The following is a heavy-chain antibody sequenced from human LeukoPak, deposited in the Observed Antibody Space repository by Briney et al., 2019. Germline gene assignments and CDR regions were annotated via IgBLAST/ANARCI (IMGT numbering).Heavy chain of an antibody. CDR1: GYTFTSYY. D-gene: IGHD2-2*01. V-gene: IGHV1-46*01. CDR2: INPSGGST. Sequence: ASVKVSCKASGYTFTSYYMHWVRQAPGQGLEWMGIINPSGGSTSYAQKFQGRVTMTRDTSTSTVYMELSSLRSEDTAVYYCASTPGGYQLLFGYYYYGMDVWGQGTTVTVSS. CDR3: ASTPGGYQLLFGYYYYGMDV. J-gene: IGHJ6*02.